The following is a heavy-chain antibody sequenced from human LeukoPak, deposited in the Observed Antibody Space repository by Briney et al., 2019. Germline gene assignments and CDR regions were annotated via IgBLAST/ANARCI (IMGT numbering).Heavy chain of an antibody. J-gene: IGHJ4*02. CDR3: ARGPRYCSSTSCYTPDY. CDR2: IIPIFGTA. CDR1: GGTFSSYA. Sequence: SVKVSCKASGGTFSSYAISWVRQAPGQGLEWMGGIIPIFGTANYAQKFQGRVTITADESTSTAYMELSSLRSEDTAVYYCARGPRYCSSTSCYTPDYWGQGTLVTVSS. D-gene: IGHD2-2*02. V-gene: IGHV1-69*13.